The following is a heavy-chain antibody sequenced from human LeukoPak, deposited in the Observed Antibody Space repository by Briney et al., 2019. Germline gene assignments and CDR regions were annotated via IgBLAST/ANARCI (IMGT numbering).Heavy chain of an antibody. V-gene: IGHV4-59*08. CDR2: IYYSGSI. D-gene: IGHD1-26*01. CDR1: GGSISSYY. Sequence: KPSETLSLTCTVSGGSISSYYWSWIRQPPGKGLEWIGYIYYSGSINYNPSLKSRVTISVDTSKKQFSLKLRSVTAADTAVYYCARYSGSYSGFDYWGQGTLVTVSS. CDR3: ARYSGSYSGFDY. J-gene: IGHJ4*02.